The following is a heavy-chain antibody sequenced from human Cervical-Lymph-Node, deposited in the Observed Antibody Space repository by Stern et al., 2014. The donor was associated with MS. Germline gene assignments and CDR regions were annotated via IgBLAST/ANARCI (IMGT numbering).Heavy chain of an antibody. CDR1: GFTVSNNY. CDR2: IYTVDRT. J-gene: IGHJ3*02. Sequence: MQLVQSGGGLIQPGGSLKLSFAAPGFTVSNNYMSWVPQAPGKGLEWVSLIYTVDRTYYAGSGKGRFTISRDSSKNKLFLQMNSLRAEDTAVYYCARAIFGVNTAAMAPDAFDTWGQGTMVTVSS. CDR3: ARAIFGVNTAAMAPDAFDT. D-gene: IGHD3-3*01. V-gene: IGHV3-53*01.